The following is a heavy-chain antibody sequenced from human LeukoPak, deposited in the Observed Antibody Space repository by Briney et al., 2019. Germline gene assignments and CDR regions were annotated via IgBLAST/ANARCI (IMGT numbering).Heavy chain of an antibody. CDR1: GFTVRNYC. CDR3: ARGSPVASGRYSIYSS. V-gene: IGHV3-53*01. D-gene: IGHD3-10*01. CDR2: IYGDGST. Sequence: GGSLRLSCAASGFTVRNYCMSWVRQAPGKGLEGVAVIYGDGSTYYADSVKGRFTISSDNLKNTLSLQMDSLRAADTAMYYCARGSPVASGRYSIYSSWGQGTLVTVSP. J-gene: IGHJ5*02.